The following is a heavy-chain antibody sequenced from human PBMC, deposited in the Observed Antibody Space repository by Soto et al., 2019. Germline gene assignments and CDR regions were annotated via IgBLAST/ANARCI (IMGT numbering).Heavy chain of an antibody. D-gene: IGHD3-10*01. CDR1: GGSINSGDYY. Sequence: QVQRQESGPGLVKTSQTLSLTCTVSGGSINSGDYYWSWIRQHPGKGLEWIGYIYYSGSTYYNPSLKSRVTISVDTSKNQFSLKLSSVTAADTAVYYCAREEVAYYGSGSYNWFDPWGQGTLVTVSS. CDR3: AREEVAYYGSGSYNWFDP. V-gene: IGHV4-31*03. J-gene: IGHJ5*02. CDR2: IYYSGST.